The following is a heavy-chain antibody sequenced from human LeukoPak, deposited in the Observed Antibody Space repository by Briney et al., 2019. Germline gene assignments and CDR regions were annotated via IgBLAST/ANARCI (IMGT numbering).Heavy chain of an antibody. CDR1: GGSISSSSYD. CDR2: IYYSGST. D-gene: IGHD1-1*01. Sequence: PSETLSLTCTVSGGSISSSSYDWGWIRQPPGKGLEWIGSIYYSGSTYYNPSLKSRVTISVDTSKNQFSLKLSSATAADTAVYYCATGPLVRGTYYYYYMDVWGKGTTVTVSS. J-gene: IGHJ6*03. CDR3: ATGPLVRGTYYYYYMDV. V-gene: IGHV4-39*01.